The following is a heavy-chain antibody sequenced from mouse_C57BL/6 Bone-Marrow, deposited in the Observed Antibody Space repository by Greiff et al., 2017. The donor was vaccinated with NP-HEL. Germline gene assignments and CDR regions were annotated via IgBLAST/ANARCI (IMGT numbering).Heavy chain of an antibody. CDR2: INPNNGGT. CDR3: ARRGFTTVVAPYVDV. J-gene: IGHJ1*03. D-gene: IGHD1-1*01. Sequence: DVQLQESGPELVKPGASVKIPCKASGYTFTDYNMDWVKQSHGKSLEWIGDINPNNGGTIYNQKFKGKATLTVDKSSSTAYMELRSLTSDDTAVYYCARRGFTTVVAPYVDVWGTGTTVTVSS. CDR1: GYTFTDYN. V-gene: IGHV1-18*01.